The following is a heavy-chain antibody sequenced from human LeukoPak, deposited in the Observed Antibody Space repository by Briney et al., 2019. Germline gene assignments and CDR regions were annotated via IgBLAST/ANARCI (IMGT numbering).Heavy chain of an antibody. CDR2: ISGSGGST. CDR3: AKVGVVVPAAIGWFDP. CDR1: GFTFSSYA. D-gene: IGHD2-2*01. J-gene: IGHJ5*02. V-gene: IGHV3-23*01. Sequence: GGSLRLSCAASGFTFSSYAMSWVRQAPGKGLEWVSTISGSGGSTYYADSVKGRFTISRDNSKNTLYLQMNSLRAEDTAVYYCAKVGVVVPAAIGWFDPWGQGTLVTVSS.